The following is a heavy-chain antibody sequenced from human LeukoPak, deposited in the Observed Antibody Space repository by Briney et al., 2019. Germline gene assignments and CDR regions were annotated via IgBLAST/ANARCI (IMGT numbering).Heavy chain of an antibody. Sequence: GGSLRLSCEASGFTFSSYWMSWVRQAPGKGLEWVSYISSGSSTIHYADSVKGRFTISRDNAKDSLYLQMNSLRDEDTAVYFCARGHTSSWPTVDYWGQGTLVSVSS. CDR1: GFTFSSYW. CDR2: ISSGSSTI. D-gene: IGHD6-13*01. J-gene: IGHJ4*02. V-gene: IGHV3-48*02. CDR3: ARGHTSSWPTVDY.